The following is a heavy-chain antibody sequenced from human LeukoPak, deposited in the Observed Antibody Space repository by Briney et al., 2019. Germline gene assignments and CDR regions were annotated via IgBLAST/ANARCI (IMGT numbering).Heavy chain of an antibody. CDR3: ASVLYCSSTSWCQGAFDI. J-gene: IGHJ3*02. Sequence: PGGSLRLSCAAPGFTFSSYAMSWVRQAPGKGLEWVSSISSSSSYIYYADSVKGRFTISRDNAKNSLYLQMNSLRAEDTAVYYCASVLYCSSTSWCQGAFDIWGQGTMVTVSS. D-gene: IGHD2-2*01. V-gene: IGHV3-21*01. CDR2: ISSSSSYI. CDR1: GFTFSSYA.